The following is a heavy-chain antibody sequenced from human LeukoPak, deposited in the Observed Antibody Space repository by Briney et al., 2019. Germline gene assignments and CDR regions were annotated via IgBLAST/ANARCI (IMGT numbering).Heavy chain of an antibody. D-gene: IGHD3-22*01. V-gene: IGHV1-18*01. CDR2: ISAYNGNT. J-gene: IGHJ1*01. CDR1: GYTFTNYG. CDR3: ARDYYDSSGYAEYFQH. Sequence: GASVKVSCKASGYTFTNYGISGVRQAPGQGLEWMGWISAYNGNTNYAQKLQGRVTMTTDTSTSTAYMELRSLRSDDTAVYYCARDYYDSSGYAEYFQHWGQGTLVTVSS.